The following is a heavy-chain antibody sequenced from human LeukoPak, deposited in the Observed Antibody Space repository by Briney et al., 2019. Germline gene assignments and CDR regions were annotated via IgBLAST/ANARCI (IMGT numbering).Heavy chain of an antibody. CDR1: GYSIAHGFF. CDR2: LYHSGTT. D-gene: IGHD2-15*01. V-gene: IGHV4-38-2*02. J-gene: IGHJ2*01. Sequence: SETLSLTCTVSGYSIAHGFFWAWIRQPPGGGLKWIGSLYHSGTTYYNTSLKSRIRTSVDTSKNQFSLKLRLVTAADTAVYYCARVEVPRDINDWYFDLWGRGTLVTVSS. CDR3: ARVEVPRDINDWYFDL.